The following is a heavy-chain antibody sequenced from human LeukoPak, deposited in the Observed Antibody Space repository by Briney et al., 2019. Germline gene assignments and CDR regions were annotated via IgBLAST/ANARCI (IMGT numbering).Heavy chain of an antibody. CDR2: INLGNGNT. V-gene: IGHV1-3*03. CDR1: GYSFTRHA. Sequence: VASVKVSCKASGYSFTRHAMHWVRQAPGQRLEWMGWINLGNGNTKYSQKFQGRVSFTRDTSTSTVYMELSTLRSEDMALYYCARVTFGGIIGPFDYWGQGPRSPSPQ. J-gene: IGHJ4*02. D-gene: IGHD3-16*02. CDR3: ARVTFGGIIGPFDY.